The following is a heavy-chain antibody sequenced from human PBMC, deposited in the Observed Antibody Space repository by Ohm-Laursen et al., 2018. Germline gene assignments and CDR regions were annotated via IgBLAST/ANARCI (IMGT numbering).Heavy chain of an antibody. CDR1: AFSLTASN. D-gene: IGHD2-8*01. Sequence: SLRLSCSASAFSLTASNMNWVRQAPGPGLEWVSYISDTGSHIYYAGSVRGRFTISTDNTQNSQYLHMSSLRAEDTAIYYCARDDGAYARRPGMDVWGQGTTVTVSS. V-gene: IGHV3-21*01. J-gene: IGHJ6*02. CDR2: ISDTGSHI. CDR3: ARDDGAYARRPGMDV.